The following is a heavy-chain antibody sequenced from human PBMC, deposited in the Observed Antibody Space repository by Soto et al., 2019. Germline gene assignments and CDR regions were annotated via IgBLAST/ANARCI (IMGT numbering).Heavy chain of an antibody. CDR1: GFTFSSYA. D-gene: IGHD2-2*01. J-gene: IGHJ4*02. Sequence: EVQLLESGGGMVQPGGSLRLTCAASGFTFSSYAMSWVRQAPGKGLEWVSAISGSGGSTDYADSVKGRFTISRDNSKNTLYLQMNSLRAEDTAVYYCARELIVVVHSANDYWGQGTLVTVSS. CDR2: ISGSGGST. V-gene: IGHV3-23*01. CDR3: ARELIVVVHSANDY.